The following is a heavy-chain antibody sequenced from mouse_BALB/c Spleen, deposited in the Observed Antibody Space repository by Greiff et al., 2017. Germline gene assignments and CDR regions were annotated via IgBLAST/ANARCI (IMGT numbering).Heavy chain of an antibody. D-gene: IGHD1-2*01. CDR1: GFTFSSYG. J-gene: IGHJ2*01. CDR3: ARGIRGTTATPLFDY. V-gene: IGHV5-6-3*01. Sequence: EVNVVESGGGLVQPGGSLKLSCAASGFTFSSYGMSWVRQTPDKRLELVATINSNGGSTYYPDSVKGRFTISRDNARNILYLQMSSLRSEDTAMYYCARGIRGTTATPLFDYWGQGTTLTVSS. CDR2: INSNGGST.